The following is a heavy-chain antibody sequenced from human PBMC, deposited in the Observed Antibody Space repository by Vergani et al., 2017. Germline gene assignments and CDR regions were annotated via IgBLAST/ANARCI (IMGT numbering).Heavy chain of an antibody. J-gene: IGHJ4*02. D-gene: IGHD6-13*01. CDR2: INHSGST. V-gene: IGHV4-34*01. CDR1: GGSFSGYY. Sequence: QVQLQQWGAGLLKPSETLSLTCVVYGGSFSGYYWSWIRQPPGKGLEWIGEINHSGSTNYNPSLKSRVTISVDTSKNQFSLKLSSVTAADTAVYHCARVRIAAAVVFDYWGQGTLVTVSS. CDR3: ARVRIAAAVVFDY.